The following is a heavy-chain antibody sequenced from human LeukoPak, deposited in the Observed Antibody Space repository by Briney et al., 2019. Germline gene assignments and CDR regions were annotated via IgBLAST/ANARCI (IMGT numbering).Heavy chain of an antibody. V-gene: IGHV3-23*01. CDR1: GFTFSSYA. CDR3: VKASTQCYFEY. D-gene: IGHD6-19*01. J-gene: IGHJ4*02. CDR2: ISVSGSST. Sequence: GGSLRLSCAASGFTFSSYAMSWVRQAPGKGLEWVSAISVSGSSTYYADSVKGRFTISRDSSKNMLHLQMNSLRAEDTAVYYCVKASTQCYFEYWGQGTLVTVSS.